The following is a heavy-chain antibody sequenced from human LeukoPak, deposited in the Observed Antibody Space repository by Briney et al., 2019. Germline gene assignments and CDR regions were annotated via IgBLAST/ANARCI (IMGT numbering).Heavy chain of an antibody. CDR2: ISGYTGNT. J-gene: IGHJ4*02. D-gene: IGHD3-10*01. Sequence: ASVKVSCKASGYTFSSYGISWVRQAPGQGLEWMGWISGYTGNTNYAQKLQGRVTMTTDTSTSTAYMELRSLRSDDTAVYYCARNSRGLLWEFDYWGQGTLVTVSS. V-gene: IGHV1-18*01. CDR1: GYTFSSYG. CDR3: ARNSRGLLWEFDY.